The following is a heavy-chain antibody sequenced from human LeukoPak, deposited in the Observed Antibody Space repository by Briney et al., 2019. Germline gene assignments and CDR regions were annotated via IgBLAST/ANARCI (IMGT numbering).Heavy chain of an antibody. CDR3: ARASSWYSYVMDV. V-gene: IGHV3-11*04. D-gene: IGHD6-13*01. CDR2: ISSSGSTI. CDR1: GFTFSDYY. Sequence: GGSLRLSCAASGFTFSDYYMSWIRQAPGKGLEWVSYISSSGSTIYYADSVKGRFTISRDNAKNSLYLQMNSLRAEDTAVYYCARASSWYSYVMDVWGKGTTVTVSS. J-gene: IGHJ6*03.